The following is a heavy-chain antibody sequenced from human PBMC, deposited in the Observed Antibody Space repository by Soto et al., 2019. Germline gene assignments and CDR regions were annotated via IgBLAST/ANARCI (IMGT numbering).Heavy chain of an antibody. CDR1: GSSMTSYY. CDR2: VYSSGGT. D-gene: IGHD3-3*01. Sequence: PSETLSLTCTVSGSSMTSYYWTWIRQPAGKRLEWIGRVYSSGGTHYNPSLKSRVTISLDTSKNQFSLRLLSVTDADTAVYFCARGQRFSDWFDPWGQGTLVTVSS. CDR3: ARGQRFSDWFDP. J-gene: IGHJ5*02. V-gene: IGHV4-4*07.